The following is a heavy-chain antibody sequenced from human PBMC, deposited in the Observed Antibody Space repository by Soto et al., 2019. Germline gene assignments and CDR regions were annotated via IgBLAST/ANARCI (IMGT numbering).Heavy chain of an antibody. J-gene: IGHJ6*02. CDR3: ARDILVRGGIPVYYYCMDV. CDR1: GYTFTSYG. CDR2: ISAYNGNT. D-gene: IGHD3-10*01. Sequence: ASVKVSCKASGYTFTSYGISWVRQAPGQGLEWMGWISAYNGNTNYAQKLQGRVTMTTDTSTSTAYMELRSLRSDDTAVYYCARDILVRGGIPVYYYCMDVWGQGTTVTVSS. V-gene: IGHV1-18*01.